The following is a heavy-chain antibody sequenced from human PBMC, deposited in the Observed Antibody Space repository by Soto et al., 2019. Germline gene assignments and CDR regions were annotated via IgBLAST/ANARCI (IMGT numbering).Heavy chain of an antibody. V-gene: IGHV3-30-3*01. CDR3: ARDGGIRWAAMYYFDY. CDR2: ISYDGSNK. Sequence: QVQLVESGGGVVQPGRSLRLSCAASGFTFSSYAMHWVRQAPGKGLEWVAVISYDGSNKYYADSVKRRFTISRDNSKNTLYRQMNSLRAEDTAVYYCARDGGIRWAAMYYFDYWGQGALVTVSS. D-gene: IGHD2-2*01. CDR1: GFTFSSYA. J-gene: IGHJ4*02.